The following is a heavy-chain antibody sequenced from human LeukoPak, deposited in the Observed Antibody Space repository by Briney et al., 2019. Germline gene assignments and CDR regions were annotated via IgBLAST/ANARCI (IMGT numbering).Heavy chain of an antibody. V-gene: IGHV1-46*01. D-gene: IGHD2-2*01. CDR1: GYTFTSYY. Sequence: ASVKVSCKASGYTFTSYYMHWVRQAPGQGLEWMGIINPSGGSTSYAQKFQGRVTMTRDTSTSTVYMELSSLRSEDTAVYYCARGLGYCSSTSCVSFDYWGQGTLVTVSS. J-gene: IGHJ4*02. CDR3: ARGLGYCSSTSCVSFDY. CDR2: INPSGGST.